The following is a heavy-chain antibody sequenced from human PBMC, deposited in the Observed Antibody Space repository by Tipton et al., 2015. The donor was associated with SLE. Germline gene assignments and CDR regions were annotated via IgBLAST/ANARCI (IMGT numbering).Heavy chain of an antibody. J-gene: IGHJ4*02. CDR1: GYTFTSYY. CDR3: SRGAGIAGADYSLDY. D-gene: IGHD6-13*01. V-gene: IGHV1-46*01. Sequence: QVQLVQSGAEVKKPGASVKVSCKASGYTFTSYYMHWARQAPGQGLEWMGIINPSGGSTSYAQKFQGRVTMTRDTTTRTVYMELSSLRSEDAAVYYGSRGAGIAGADYSLDYWGQGSLLAVSS. CDR2: INPSGGST.